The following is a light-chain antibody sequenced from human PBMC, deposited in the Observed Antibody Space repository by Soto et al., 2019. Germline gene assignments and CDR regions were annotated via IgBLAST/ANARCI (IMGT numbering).Light chain of an antibody. Sequence: LTQPASVSGSPGQSITISCTGTSSDVGGYNYVSWYQQHPGKAPKLMIYDVSNRPSGVSNRFSGSKSGNTASLTIFGFQAEDEADYYCSSYTSSSTLYVFGTGTKVTVL. CDR2: DVS. CDR3: SSYTSSSTLYV. J-gene: IGLJ1*01. CDR1: SSDVGGYNY. V-gene: IGLV2-14*01.